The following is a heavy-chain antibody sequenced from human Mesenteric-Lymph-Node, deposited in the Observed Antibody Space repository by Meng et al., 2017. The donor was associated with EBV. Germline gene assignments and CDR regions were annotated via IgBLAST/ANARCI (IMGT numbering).Heavy chain of an antibody. CDR3: AALGSFASSIDP. CDR1: GGSFSDYY. CDR2: VNHAGTT. V-gene: IGHV4-34*01. J-gene: IGHJ5*02. Sequence: VPLHQWVVGLLKPSGTLSLTCAVYGGSFSDYYWTWIRQPPWKGLEWIGEVNHAGTTIFNPSLESRVTISVDTSKNQFSLKLTSVTAADTAVYFCAALGSFASSIDPWGQGTLVTVSS. D-gene: IGHD3-16*01.